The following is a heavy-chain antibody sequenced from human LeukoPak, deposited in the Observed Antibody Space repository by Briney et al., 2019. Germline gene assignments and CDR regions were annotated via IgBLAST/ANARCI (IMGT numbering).Heavy chain of an antibody. CDR2: TWYDGSNQ. V-gene: IGHV3-33*01. Sequence: GGSLRLSCEASGFTFSTYGMHWVRQAPGKGLEWVAVTWYDGSNQYYADSVKGRFTTSRDNSKNTMYLQMDSLRDEDTAVYYCAREIRDTGWYVDYWGQGTLVTVSS. CDR1: GFTFSTYG. D-gene: IGHD6-19*01. CDR3: AREIRDTGWYVDY. J-gene: IGHJ4*02.